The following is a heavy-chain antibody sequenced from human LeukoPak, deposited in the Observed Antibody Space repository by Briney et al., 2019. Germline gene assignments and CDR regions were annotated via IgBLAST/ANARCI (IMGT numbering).Heavy chain of an antibody. CDR1: GYTFTGYY. Sequence: GASVKVSCKASGYTFTGYYMHWLRQAPGQGLEWMGWIYPNSGATNSAQKFQGRVTMTRDTSITTAYMELRRLRSDDTAVYYCARDLGDYSSFSSWGQGTLVTVSS. CDR2: IYPNSGAT. D-gene: IGHD6-6*01. J-gene: IGHJ5*02. V-gene: IGHV1-2*02. CDR3: ARDLGDYSSFSS.